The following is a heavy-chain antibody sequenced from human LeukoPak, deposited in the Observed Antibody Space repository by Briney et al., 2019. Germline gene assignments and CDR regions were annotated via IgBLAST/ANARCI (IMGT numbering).Heavy chain of an antibody. CDR1: RFIFDDYA. V-gene: IGHV3-9*01. Sequence: PGRSLRLSCAASRFIFDDYAMHCVRQAAGKGLEWVSGISWNSGSIGNADSVKGRFTISRDNAKNSLYLQMNSLRAEDTALYYCAKGHTYYYDSSGYYQPLDYWGQGTLVTVSS. CDR2: ISWNSGSI. CDR3: AKGHTYYYDSSGYYQPLDY. J-gene: IGHJ4*02. D-gene: IGHD3-22*01.